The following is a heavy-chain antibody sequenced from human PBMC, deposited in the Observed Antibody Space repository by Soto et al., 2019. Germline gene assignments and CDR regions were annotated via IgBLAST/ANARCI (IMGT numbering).Heavy chain of an antibody. Sequence: GGSLRLSCAASGFTFSSYAMSWVRQAPGKGLEWVSAISGSGGSTYYADSVKGRFTISRDNAKNSLYLQMNSLRAEDTAVYYCAAPPTGNVYFIHWGQGALVTVSS. CDR3: AAPPTGNVYFIH. V-gene: IGHV3-23*01. CDR1: GFTFSSYA. CDR2: ISGSGGST. J-gene: IGHJ1*01. D-gene: IGHD2-8*02.